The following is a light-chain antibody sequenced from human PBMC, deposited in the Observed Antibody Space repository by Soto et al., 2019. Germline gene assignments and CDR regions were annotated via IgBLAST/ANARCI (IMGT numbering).Light chain of an antibody. CDR2: DAS. CDR1: KSISSW. J-gene: IGKJ4*01. V-gene: IGKV1-5*01. CDR3: QQYNTYSSLT. Sequence: DIQMTQSPSTLSASVGARVTITGRASKSISSWLAWYQQKLGRAPRLLIYDASSLESGVPSRFSGSGYGTEFTLTISSLQPDDFATYYCQQYNTYSSLTFGGGTKVEIK.